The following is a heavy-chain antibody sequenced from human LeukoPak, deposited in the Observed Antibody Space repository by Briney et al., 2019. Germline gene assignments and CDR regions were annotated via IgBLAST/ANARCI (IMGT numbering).Heavy chain of an antibody. V-gene: IGHV3-74*01. CDR2: INSDGSST. J-gene: IGHJ6*02. CDR3: ARRGYYYGMDV. Sequence: GGPLRLSCAASGFTFGSYWMHWVRQAPGKGLVWVSRINSDGSSTSYADSVKGRFTISRDNAKNTLYLQMNSLRAEDTAVYYCARRGYYYGMDVWGQGTTVTVSS. CDR1: GFTFGSYW.